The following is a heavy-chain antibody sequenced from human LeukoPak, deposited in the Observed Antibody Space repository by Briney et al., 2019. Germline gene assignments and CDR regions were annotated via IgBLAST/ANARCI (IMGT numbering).Heavy chain of an antibody. Sequence: PSGTLSLTCAVSGDSISTNHWWSWVRQPPGKGLEWIGEVYHSGSTNYNPSLKSRVTISVDTSKNQFSLRLRSVTAADTAMYYCARGSPAADYWGRGTLVTVSS. CDR2: VYHSGST. CDR3: ARGSPAADY. CDR1: GDSISTNHW. J-gene: IGHJ4*02. V-gene: IGHV4-4*02. D-gene: IGHD2-2*01.